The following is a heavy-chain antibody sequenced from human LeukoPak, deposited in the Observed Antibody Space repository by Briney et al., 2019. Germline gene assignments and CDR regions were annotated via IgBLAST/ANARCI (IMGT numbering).Heavy chain of an antibody. CDR1: GFTFSNYA. Sequence: GGSLRLSCAASGFTFSNYAMSWVRQAPGKGLESVSDIRSTGGTTAYADSVKGRFTISRDNSRNTLYLQMNSLRAEDTAVYYCARADRYGTTWYGRVDYWGQGTLVTVSS. J-gene: IGHJ4*02. CDR2: IRSTGGTT. CDR3: ARADRYGTTWYGRVDY. V-gene: IGHV3-23*01. D-gene: IGHD6-13*01.